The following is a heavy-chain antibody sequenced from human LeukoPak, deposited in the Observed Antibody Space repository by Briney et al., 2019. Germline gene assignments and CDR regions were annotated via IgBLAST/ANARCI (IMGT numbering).Heavy chain of an antibody. Sequence: SETLSLTCTVSGGSISSGGYYWSWIRQHPGKGLEWIGCIYYSGGTYYNPSLKSRVTISVDTSKNQFSLKLSSVTAADTAVYYCAREPAAMRKYFDYWGQGTLVTVSS. V-gene: IGHV4-31*03. CDR3: AREPAAMRKYFDY. D-gene: IGHD2-2*01. CDR1: GGSISSGGYY. J-gene: IGHJ4*02. CDR2: IYYSGGT.